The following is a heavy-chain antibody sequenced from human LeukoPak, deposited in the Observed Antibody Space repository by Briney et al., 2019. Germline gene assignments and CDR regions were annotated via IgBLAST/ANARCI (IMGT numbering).Heavy chain of an antibody. J-gene: IGHJ5*02. D-gene: IGHD3-3*01. CDR1: GGSXSSYY. CDR3: ARHNAEWLTYAYWFDP. CDR2: IFSTPIT. Sequence: ETLSLTCXVSGGSXSSYYWSWIRQPPGKGLEGIGYIFSTPITNYNPSLNPPVTISVDTSNNHFSLNLSSLTAADTAVYYCARHNAEWLTYAYWFDPWGQGTLVTVSS. V-gene: IGHV4-59*08.